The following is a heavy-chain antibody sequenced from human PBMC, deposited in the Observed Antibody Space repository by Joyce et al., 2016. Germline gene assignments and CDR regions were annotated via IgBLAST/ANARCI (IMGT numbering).Heavy chain of an antibody. CDR3: ARGLSREIDY. D-gene: IGHD1-26*01. Sequence: EVQLVESGGGLVQPGGSLRLSCAASGFTFSSYSMNWVRQAPGKGLEGVSYISSSRSSTVYYADSVKGRFTISRDDAKNSLYLQMNSLRAEDTAVYYCARGLSREIDYWGQGTLVTVSS. CDR2: ISSSRSSTV. V-gene: IGHV3-48*04. CDR1: GFTFSSYS. J-gene: IGHJ4*02.